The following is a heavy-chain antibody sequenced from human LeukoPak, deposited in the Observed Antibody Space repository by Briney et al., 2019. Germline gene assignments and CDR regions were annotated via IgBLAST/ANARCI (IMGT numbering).Heavy chain of an antibody. D-gene: IGHD3-16*01. CDR1: GFTFSSYN. J-gene: IGHJ4*02. V-gene: IGHV3-21*04. CDR3: AKVRIMITFGNFDY. CDR2: ITSSSSYI. Sequence: PGGSLRLSCAASGFTFSSYNMNWVRHAPGKGLEWVSSITSSSSYIYYADSVKGRFTISRDNSKNTLYLQMNSLRAEDTAVYYCAKVRIMITFGNFDYWGQGTLVTVSS.